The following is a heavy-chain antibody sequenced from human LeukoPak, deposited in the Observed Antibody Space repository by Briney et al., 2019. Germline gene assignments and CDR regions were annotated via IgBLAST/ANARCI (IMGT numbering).Heavy chain of an antibody. CDR1: GFTFSSYE. D-gene: IGHD6-13*01. J-gene: IGHJ4*02. CDR2: ISSGGGTI. Sequence: GGSLRLSCAASGFTFSSYEMNWVRQAPGKGLEWVSYISSGGGTIYYADSVKGRFTISRDNAKNSLHLQMNSLRAEDTAVYYCASIAAVAARGVYWGQGTLVTVSS. CDR3: ASIAAVAARGVY. V-gene: IGHV3-48*03.